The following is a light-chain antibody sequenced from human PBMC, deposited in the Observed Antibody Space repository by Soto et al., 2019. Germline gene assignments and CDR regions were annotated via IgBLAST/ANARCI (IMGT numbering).Light chain of an antibody. Sequence: EIVLTQSPGTLSLSPGERATLSCRASQSVSSNYLAWYQQKPGQAPRLLIYGASSRATGIPVRFSGSGSGTVFTLTISRLEPEDFAVYYCQHYGRSAYTFGQGTTLEIK. CDR1: QSVSSNY. V-gene: IGKV3-20*01. J-gene: IGKJ2*01. CDR2: GAS. CDR3: QHYGRSAYT.